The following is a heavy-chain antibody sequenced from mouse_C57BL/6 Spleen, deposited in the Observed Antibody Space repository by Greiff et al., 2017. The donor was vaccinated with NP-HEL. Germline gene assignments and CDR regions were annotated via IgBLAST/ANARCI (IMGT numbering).Heavy chain of an antibody. CDR1: GYTFTSYW. D-gene: IGHD2-1*01. J-gene: IGHJ2*01. CDR2: IHPNSGST. V-gene: IGHV1-64*01. CDR3: ASSPNYYGNYVY. Sequence: QVQLQQPGAELVKPGASVKLSCKASGYTFTSYWMHWVKQRPGQGLEWIGMIHPNSGSTNYNEKFKSKATLTVDKSSSTAYMQLSSLTSEDAAVYYCASSPNYYGNYVYWGQGTTLTVSS.